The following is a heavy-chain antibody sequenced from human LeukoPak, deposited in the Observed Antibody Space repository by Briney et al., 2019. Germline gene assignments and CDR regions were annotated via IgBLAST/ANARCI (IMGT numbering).Heavy chain of an antibody. J-gene: IGHJ4*02. V-gene: IGHV4-39*01. D-gene: IGHD3-3*01. CDR2: GLYSGDT. Sequence: SETLSLTCAVPGGSVSNNNYYWGWIRQPPGKGLEWIGSGLYSGDTYYSPSLESRVTISVDTSKNQFSLKLSSVTAADTAMYYCVRHNFRIGLYYFDYWGQGTQVTVSS. CDR1: GGSVSNNNYY. CDR3: VRHNFRIGLYYFDY.